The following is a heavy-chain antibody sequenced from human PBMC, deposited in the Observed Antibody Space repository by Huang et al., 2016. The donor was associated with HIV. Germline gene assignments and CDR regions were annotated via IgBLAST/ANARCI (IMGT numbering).Heavy chain of an antibody. V-gene: IGHV3-74*01. Sequence: EVQLVESGGGLVQPGGSLRLSCAASGFSISSYWIHWVRQAPGKGLVLVSLINSDGSSTSYSDAVKGRFTISRDNAKNTLYLQMNSLRAEDTVVYYCARDPRIQSWLNFFDYWGQGTLVSVSS. CDR2: INSDGSST. CDR1: GFSISSYW. J-gene: IGHJ4*02. CDR3: ARDPRIQSWLNFFDY. D-gene: IGHD3-22*01.